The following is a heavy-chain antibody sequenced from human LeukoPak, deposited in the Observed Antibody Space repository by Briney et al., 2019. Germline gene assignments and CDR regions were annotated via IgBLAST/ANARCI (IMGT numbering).Heavy chain of an antibody. CDR2: TSYDGSNK. CDR1: GFTFSSYA. J-gene: IGHJ4*02. V-gene: IGHV3-30*04. CDR3: ARDGVATRGSGLDY. D-gene: IGHD5-12*01. Sequence: PGGSLRLSCAASGFTFSSYAMHWVRQAPGKGLEWVAVTSYDGSNKYYADSVKGRFTISRDNSKNTLYLQMNSLRAEDTAVYYCARDGVATRGSGLDYWGQGTLVTVSS.